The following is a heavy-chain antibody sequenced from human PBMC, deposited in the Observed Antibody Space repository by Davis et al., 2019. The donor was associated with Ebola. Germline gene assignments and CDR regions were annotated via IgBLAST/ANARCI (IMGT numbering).Heavy chain of an antibody. Sequence: GESLKISCKGSGYSFTSYWISWVRQMPGKGLEWMGRIDPSDSYTNYSPSFQGHVTISADKSISTAYLQWSSLKASDTAMYYCARHHGYDMEFDYWGQGTLVTVSS. J-gene: IGHJ4*02. CDR1: GYSFTSYW. V-gene: IGHV5-10-1*01. CDR2: IDPSDSYT. D-gene: IGHD6-13*01. CDR3: ARHHGYDMEFDY.